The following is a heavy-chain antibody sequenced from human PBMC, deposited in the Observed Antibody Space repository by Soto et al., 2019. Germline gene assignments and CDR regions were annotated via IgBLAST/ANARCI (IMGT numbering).Heavy chain of an antibody. CDR2: ISAYNGNT. CDR1: GYTFTSYG. D-gene: IGHD4-17*01. J-gene: IGHJ1*01. CDR3: ARGIQTWVTTNSEYFQH. V-gene: IGHV1-18*01. Sequence: ASVKVSCKASGYTFTSYGISWVRQAPGQGLEWMGWISAYNGNTNYAQKLQGRVTMTTDTSTSTAYMELRSLRSDDTAVYYCARGIQTWVTTNSEYFQHWGQGTLVTVSS.